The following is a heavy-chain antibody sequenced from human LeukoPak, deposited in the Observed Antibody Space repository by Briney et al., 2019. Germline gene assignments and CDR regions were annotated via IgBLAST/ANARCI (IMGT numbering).Heavy chain of an antibody. Sequence: PGGSLRLSCAASGFTFSSYAMHWVRQAPGKGLEWVAVISYDGSNKYYADSVKGRFTISRDNSKNTLYLQMNSLRAEDTAVYYCARPPYYYGSGSYAGIDYWGQGTLVTVSS. CDR2: ISYDGSNK. D-gene: IGHD3-10*01. V-gene: IGHV3-30-3*01. CDR3: ARPPYYYGSGSYAGIDY. CDR1: GFTFSSYA. J-gene: IGHJ4*02.